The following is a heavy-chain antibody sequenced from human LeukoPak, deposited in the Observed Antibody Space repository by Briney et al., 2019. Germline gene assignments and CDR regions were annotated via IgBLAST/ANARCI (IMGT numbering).Heavy chain of an antibody. CDR3: ARDVVAATQTFSYGMDV. V-gene: IGHV3-13*04. CDR1: GFTHRTYD. D-gene: IGHD2-15*01. CDR2: IGIAGDT. J-gene: IGHJ6*02. Sequence: GGSLRLSCAASGFTHRTYDMQWVRQATGKGLEWVSGIGIAGDTYYADSVKGRLTISRENAKNSLYLEMNSLRAGDTAVYYCARDVVAATQTFSYGMDVWGQGTTVTVSS.